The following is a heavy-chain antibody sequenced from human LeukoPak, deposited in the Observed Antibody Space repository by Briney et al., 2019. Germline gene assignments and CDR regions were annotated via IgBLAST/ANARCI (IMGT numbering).Heavy chain of an antibody. Sequence: GGSLRLSCAASGFTFSTYAMHWVRQAPGKGLEWVAVISYDGSNKYYADSVKGRFTISRDNSQNTLYLQMNSLRAEDTALYYCAKDGLYYDGSEHVYYFDSWGQGTLVTVSS. D-gene: IGHD3-22*01. CDR1: GFTFSTYA. CDR2: ISYDGSNK. J-gene: IGHJ4*02. CDR3: AKDGLYYDGSEHVYYFDS. V-gene: IGHV3-30*04.